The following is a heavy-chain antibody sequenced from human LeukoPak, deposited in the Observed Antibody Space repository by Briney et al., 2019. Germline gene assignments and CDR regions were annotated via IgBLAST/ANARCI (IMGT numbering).Heavy chain of an antibody. V-gene: IGHV1-2*02. CDR2: INPNSGGT. CDR3: ARETGPMYYYDSSGYPRSFDY. J-gene: IGHJ4*02. Sequence: ASVKVSCTASGYTFTGYYMHWVRQAPGQGLEWMGWINPNSGGTNYAQKFQGRVTMTRDTSISTAYMELSRLRSDDTTVYYCARETGPMYYYDSSGYPRSFDYWGQGTLVTVSS. CDR1: GYTFTGYY. D-gene: IGHD3-22*01.